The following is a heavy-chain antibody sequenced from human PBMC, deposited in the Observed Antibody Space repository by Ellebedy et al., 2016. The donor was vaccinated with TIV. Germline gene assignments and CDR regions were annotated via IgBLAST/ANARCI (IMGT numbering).Heavy chain of an antibody. CDR2: INSDGSST. Sequence: PGGSLRLSCAASGFTFSDYYMSWIRQAPGKGLVWVSRINSDGSSTSYADSVKGRFTISRDNAKNTLYLQMNSLRAEDTAVYYCARGGSYRGMDVWGQGTTVTVSS. CDR1: GFTFSDYY. D-gene: IGHD1-26*01. CDR3: ARGGSYRGMDV. V-gene: IGHV3-74*01. J-gene: IGHJ6*02.